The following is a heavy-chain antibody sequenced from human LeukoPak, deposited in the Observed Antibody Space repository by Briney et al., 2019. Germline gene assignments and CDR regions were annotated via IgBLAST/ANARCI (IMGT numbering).Heavy chain of an antibody. Sequence: PGGSLRLSCAASGFIFSNYRMNWVRQAPGKGLEWVAKIKQDGTEESYVDSVKGRFTISRDNANNSLYLQMNSLRAEDTAMYYCAKDMGYSFGHGFDYWGQGSLVTVSS. J-gene: IGHJ4*02. CDR3: AKDMGYSFGHGFDY. CDR2: IKQDGTEE. V-gene: IGHV3-7*01. CDR1: GFIFSNYR. D-gene: IGHD5-18*01.